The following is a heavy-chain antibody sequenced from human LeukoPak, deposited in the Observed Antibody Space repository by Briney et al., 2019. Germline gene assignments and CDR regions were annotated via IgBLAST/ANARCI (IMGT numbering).Heavy chain of an antibody. CDR3: ASTYCSGGSCHASSDY. Sequence: GGSLRLSCAASGFTFDDYGMSWVRQAPGQGLEWVSGINWNGGSTGYADSVKGRFTISRDNAKNSLYLQMNSLRAEDTALYYCASTYCSGGSCHASSDYWGQGTLVTVSS. CDR1: GFTFDDYG. V-gene: IGHV3-20*04. J-gene: IGHJ4*02. CDR2: INWNGGST. D-gene: IGHD2-15*01.